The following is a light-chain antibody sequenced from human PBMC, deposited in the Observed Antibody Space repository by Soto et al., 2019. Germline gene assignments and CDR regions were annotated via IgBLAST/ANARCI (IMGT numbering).Light chain of an antibody. J-gene: IGLJ3*02. CDR2: DVI. Sequence: QSALTQPPSASGSPGQSVTISCTGTSSDVGASNYVSWYQQHPGKAPKLMIYDVIKRPSGVPDRFSGSKSGNTASLTVSGLQTEDEGDYYCCSYVPVSNGLVFGGGTKLTVL. CDR1: SSDVGASNY. V-gene: IGLV2-8*01. CDR3: CSYVPVSNGLV.